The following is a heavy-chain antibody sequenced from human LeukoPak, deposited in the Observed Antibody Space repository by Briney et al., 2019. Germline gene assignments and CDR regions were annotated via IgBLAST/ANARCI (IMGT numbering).Heavy chain of an antibody. V-gene: IGHV4-39*01. CDR3: ARHSDGYTSGWY. CDR1: GGSISSSSYY. CDR2: IYYSGST. D-gene: IGHD6-19*01. Sequence: SETLSLTCTVPGGSISSSSYYWGWIRQPPGKGLEWIGSIYYSGSTYYNPSLKSRVTISVDTSRNQFSLKLSSVTAADTAVYYCARHSDGYTSGWYWGQGTLVTVSS. J-gene: IGHJ4*02.